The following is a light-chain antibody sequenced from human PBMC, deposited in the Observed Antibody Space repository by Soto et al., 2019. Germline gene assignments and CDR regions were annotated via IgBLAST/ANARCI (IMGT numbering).Light chain of an antibody. J-gene: IGLJ3*02. Sequence: QSALTQPASVSGSPGQSITISCTGTSSDVGGYNYVFWYQQHPGKAPKLMIYEVSNRPSGVSNRFSGSKSGNTASLTISGLQAEDEADYYCSSYTSSSTLKGVFGGGTKVTVL. CDR1: SSDVGGYNY. V-gene: IGLV2-14*01. CDR3: SSYTSSSTLKGV. CDR2: EVS.